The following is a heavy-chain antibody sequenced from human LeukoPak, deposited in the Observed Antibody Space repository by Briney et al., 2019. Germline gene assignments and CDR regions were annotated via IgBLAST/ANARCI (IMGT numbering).Heavy chain of an antibody. CDR1: GFTFSSHV. Sequence: GGSLRLSCAASGFTFSSHVMTWVRQAPGKGLEWVSGISGSGGSTYYADSVKGRFTISRDNSKNTLYLQMNSLRAEDTAVYYCAKDRSSSWYHPTDYWGQGTLVTVSS. J-gene: IGHJ4*02. CDR3: AKDRSSSWYHPTDY. CDR2: ISGSGGST. V-gene: IGHV3-23*01. D-gene: IGHD6-19*01.